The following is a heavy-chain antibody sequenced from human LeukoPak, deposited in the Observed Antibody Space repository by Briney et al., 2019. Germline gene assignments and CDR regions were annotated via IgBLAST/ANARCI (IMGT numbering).Heavy chain of an antibody. Sequence: SETLSLTCTVSGGSISSYYWSWIRQPAGKGLEWIGRIYTSGSTNYNPSLKSRVTMSVDTSKNQSSLKLSSVTGADTAVYYCARDRTSLWELIQGRWFDPWGQGTLVTVSS. CDR2: IYTSGST. CDR1: GGSISSYY. D-gene: IGHD1-26*01. J-gene: IGHJ5*02. V-gene: IGHV4-4*07. CDR3: ARDRTSLWELIQGRWFDP.